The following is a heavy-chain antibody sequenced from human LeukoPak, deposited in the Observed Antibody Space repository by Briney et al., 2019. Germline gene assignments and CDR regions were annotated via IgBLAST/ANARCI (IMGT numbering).Heavy chain of an antibody. Sequence: SETLSLTCTVSGGSISSYHWSWIRQPPGKGLEWIGYIYYSGSATYNPSLKSRVTISVDTSKNQFSLKLSSVTAADTAVYYCARVPYGSGEDWFDPWGQGALVTVSS. D-gene: IGHD3-10*01. CDR3: ARVPYGSGEDWFDP. J-gene: IGHJ5*02. CDR2: IYYSGSA. V-gene: IGHV4-59*01. CDR1: GGSISSYH.